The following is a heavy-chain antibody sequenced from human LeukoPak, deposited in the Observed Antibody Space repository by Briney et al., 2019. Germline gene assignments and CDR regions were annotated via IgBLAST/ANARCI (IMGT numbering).Heavy chain of an antibody. CDR1: GGSFSGYY. J-gene: IGHJ4*02. CDR3: ARGRRAAARLGYFDY. D-gene: IGHD6-6*01. CDR2: INHSGST. Sequence: SETLSLTCAVYGGSFSGYYWSWIRQPPGKGLEWIGEINHSGSTNYNPSLKSRVTISVDTSENQFSLKLSSVTAADTAVYYCARGRRAAARLGYFDYWGQGTLVTVSS. V-gene: IGHV4-34*01.